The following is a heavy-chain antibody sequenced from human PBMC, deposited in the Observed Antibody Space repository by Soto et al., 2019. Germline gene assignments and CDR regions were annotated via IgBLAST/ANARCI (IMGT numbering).Heavy chain of an antibody. V-gene: IGHV5-10-1*01. D-gene: IGHD6-13*01. J-gene: IGHJ6*02. Sequence: GESLKISCKGSGYSFTSYWISWVRQMPGKGLEWMGRIDPSDSYTNYIPSFQGHVTISADKSISTAYLQCGSLKASDTAMYYCGRRGRIAAAGGMDVWGQGTTVIVSS. CDR1: GYSFTSYW. CDR3: GRRGRIAAAGGMDV. CDR2: IDPSDSYT.